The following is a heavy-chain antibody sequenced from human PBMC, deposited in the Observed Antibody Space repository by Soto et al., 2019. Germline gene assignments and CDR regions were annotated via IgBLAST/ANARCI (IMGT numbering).Heavy chain of an antibody. V-gene: IGHV3-23*01. CDR2: ISGSGGSI. D-gene: IGHD1-1*01. J-gene: IGHJ6*02. CDR3: GKAYWKGDV. CDR1: GFTFSTYA. Sequence: EVQLLESGGGLVQPGGSLRLSCAASGFTFSTYAMNWVRQAPGNGLGWVSAISGSGGSIHYADSVKGRFTISRDNSKNTLYVPMNCLRDGGTAVYHRGKAYWKGDVWGQGPTVTVSS.